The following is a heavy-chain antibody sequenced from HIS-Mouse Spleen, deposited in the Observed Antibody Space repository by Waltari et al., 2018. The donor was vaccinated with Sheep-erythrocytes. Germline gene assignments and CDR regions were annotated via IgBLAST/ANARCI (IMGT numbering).Heavy chain of an antibody. CDR2: ISYEGSNK. CDR3: AKVRTVNYWYFDL. CDR1: GFTFSSYG. V-gene: IGHV3-30*18. Sequence: QVQLVESGGGVVQPGRSLRLSCAASGFTFSSYGMHWVRQAPGKGLDGVAVISYEGSNKYYADSVKGRFTISRDNSKNTLYLQMNSLRAEDTAVYYCAKVRTVNYWYFDLWGRGTLVTVSS. J-gene: IGHJ2*01. D-gene: IGHD1-1*01.